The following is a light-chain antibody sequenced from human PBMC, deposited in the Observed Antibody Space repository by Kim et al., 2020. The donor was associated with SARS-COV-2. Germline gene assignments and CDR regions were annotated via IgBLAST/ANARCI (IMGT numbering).Light chain of an antibody. V-gene: IGLV1-44*01. Sequence: ELTQPPSASGTPGQRVTISCSGSSSNIGSNTVNWYQQLPGTAPKLLIYSNNQRPSGVPDRFSGSKSGTSASLAISGLQSEDEADYYCAAWDDSLNGSVFGGGTQLTVL. J-gene: IGLJ2*01. CDR3: AAWDDSLNGSV. CDR2: SNN. CDR1: SSNIGSNT.